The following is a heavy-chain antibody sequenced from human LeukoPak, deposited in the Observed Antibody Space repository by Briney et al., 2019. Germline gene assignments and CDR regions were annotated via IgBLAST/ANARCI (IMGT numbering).Heavy chain of an antibody. Sequence: GGSLRLSCAASGFTFSSYGMHWVRQAPGEGLEWVAFIRYDGSNKYYADSVKGRFTISRDNSKNTQYMQMNSVRAEDTAVYYCAKDYSKTSYYGSGTYYRPNCFDPWGQGTLVTVSS. D-gene: IGHD3-10*01. J-gene: IGHJ5*02. CDR2: IRYDGSNK. CDR1: GFTFSSYG. V-gene: IGHV3-30*02. CDR3: AKDYSKTSYYGSGTYYRPNCFDP.